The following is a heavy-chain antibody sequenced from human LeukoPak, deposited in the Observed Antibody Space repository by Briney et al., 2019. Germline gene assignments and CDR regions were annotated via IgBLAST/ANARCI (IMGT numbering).Heavy chain of an antibody. CDR1: GFTFGSYW. V-gene: IGHV3-7*01. D-gene: IGHD2-15*01. CDR3: ARGKVIVDY. CDR2: IKQDGSQK. Sequence: GVSLRLSCAASGFTFGSYWMNWVRQAPGKGLEWVANIKQDGSQKYYVDSVKGRFTISRDNAKNSLYLQMNSLRAEDTAVYYCARGKVIVDYWGQGTLVTVSS. J-gene: IGHJ4*02.